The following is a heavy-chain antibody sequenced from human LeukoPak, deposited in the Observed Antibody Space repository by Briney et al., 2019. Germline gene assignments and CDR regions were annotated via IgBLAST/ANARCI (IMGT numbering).Heavy chain of an antibody. CDR3: ARHTFATPFDY. CDR2: IYHSGDT. D-gene: IGHD2-15*01. V-gene: IGHV4-59*08. CDR1: GGSIINYY. J-gene: IGHJ4*02. Sequence: PSETLSLTCTVSGGSIINYYWSWIRQPPGNGLEWIGYIYHSGDTNHNPSLKSRVTISTDTSKNQFSLELSSVTAADTAVYYCARHTFATPFDYWGQGILVTVSS.